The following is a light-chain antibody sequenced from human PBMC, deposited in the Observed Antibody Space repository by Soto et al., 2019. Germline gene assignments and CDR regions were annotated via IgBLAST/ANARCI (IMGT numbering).Light chain of an antibody. J-gene: IGLJ3*02. V-gene: IGLV8-61*01. Sequence: QTVVTQEPSFSVSPGGTVTLTCGLRSGSVSTSSYPGWYQQTPGQAPRTLVYNTNIRSSGVPDRFSGSILGNKAALTITGARAEEDFFYYWVFFWNRGFGLLGGGTRLTVL. CDR1: SGSVSTSSY. CDR2: NTN. CDR3: VFFWNRGFGL.